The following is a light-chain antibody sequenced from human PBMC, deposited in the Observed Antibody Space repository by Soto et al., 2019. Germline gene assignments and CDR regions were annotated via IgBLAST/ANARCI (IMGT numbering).Light chain of an antibody. J-gene: IGKJ2*01. CDR2: GAS. CDR1: QNLSRN. V-gene: IGKV3-15*01. Sequence: EMVMTQSPATLSVSPGERATLSCRASQNLSRNLAWYQQQPGQAPRLLIYGASTRAPGIPARCSGRGSGTDFTLTIRSLQAEGFAVYYCQRYDNWPHTFGQGTKLEIK. CDR3: QRYDNWPHT.